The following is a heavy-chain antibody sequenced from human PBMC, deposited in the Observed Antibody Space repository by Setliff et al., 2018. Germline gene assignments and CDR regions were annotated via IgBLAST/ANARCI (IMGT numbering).Heavy chain of an antibody. Sequence: GGSLRLSCAASGFAFSTYTMNWVRLAPGKGLEWVSSISSTGNYIHYADSVRGRFTISRNNAENSLYLQMDSLRVEDTAVYYCARAKMEESGKAQAGMDVWGKGTTVTVSS. CDR2: ISSTGNYI. CDR3: ARAKMEESGKAQAGMDV. J-gene: IGHJ6*04. CDR1: GFAFSTYT. V-gene: IGHV3-21*01. D-gene: IGHD6-13*01.